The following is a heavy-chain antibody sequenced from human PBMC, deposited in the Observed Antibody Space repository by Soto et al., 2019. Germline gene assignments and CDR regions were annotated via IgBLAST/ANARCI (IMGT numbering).Heavy chain of an antibody. Sequence: GGSLRLSCAASGFTFSSYSMNWVRQAPGKGLEWVSSISSSSSYIYYADSVKGRFTMSRDNAKNSLYLQMNSLRAEDTAVYYCARTYYDILTGPGGGMDVWGQGTTVTVS. CDR2: ISSSSSYI. CDR1: GFTFSSYS. V-gene: IGHV3-21*01. J-gene: IGHJ6*02. CDR3: ARTYYDILTGPGGGMDV. D-gene: IGHD3-9*01.